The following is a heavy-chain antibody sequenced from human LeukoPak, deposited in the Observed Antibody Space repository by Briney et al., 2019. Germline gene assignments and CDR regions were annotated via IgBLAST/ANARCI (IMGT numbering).Heavy chain of an antibody. Sequence: PGGSLRLSCAASGFTFSSYAMSWVRQAPGKGLEGVSAISGSGGSTYYADSVKGRFTISRDNSRNTLYLQMSSLRAEDTAVYYCAKGAAYYYYYGMDVWGKGTTVTVSS. CDR1: GFTFSSYA. V-gene: IGHV3-23*01. D-gene: IGHD2-15*01. CDR3: AKGAAYYYYYGMDV. J-gene: IGHJ6*04. CDR2: ISGSGGST.